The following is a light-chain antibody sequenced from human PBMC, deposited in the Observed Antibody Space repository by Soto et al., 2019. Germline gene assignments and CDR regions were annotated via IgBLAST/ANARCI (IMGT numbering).Light chain of an antibody. CDR3: QQYHNWPIT. V-gene: IGKV3D-15*01. Sequence: EIVMTQSPATLSVSPGERATFSCWASQSVSSNLAWYQQKPGQAPRLLIYDASTRATGIPARFSGSGSGTDFTLTISGLQSEDFAVYSCQQYHNWPITFGQGTRLEN. CDR1: QSVSSN. CDR2: DAS. J-gene: IGKJ5*01.